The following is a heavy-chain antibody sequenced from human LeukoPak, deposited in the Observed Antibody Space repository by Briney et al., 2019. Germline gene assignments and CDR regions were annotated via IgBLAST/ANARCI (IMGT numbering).Heavy chain of an antibody. V-gene: IGHV1-8*01. CDR1: GYTFTSYD. Sequence: ASVKVSCKASGYTFTSYDINWVRQATGQGLEWMGWMNPNSGNTGYAQKFQGRVTMTRNTSISTAYMELSSLRSEDTAMYYCARVIVVVPPANIWFDPWGQGTLVTVSS. J-gene: IGHJ5*02. CDR2: MNPNSGNT. D-gene: IGHD2-2*01. CDR3: ARVIVVVPPANIWFDP.